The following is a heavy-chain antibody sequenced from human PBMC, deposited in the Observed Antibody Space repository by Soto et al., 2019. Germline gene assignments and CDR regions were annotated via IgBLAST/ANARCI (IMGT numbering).Heavy chain of an antibody. CDR3: ALPQRGYGDYYFDY. Sequence: SVKVSCKASGGTFNSYTISWVRQAPGQGLEWLGRIIPILGVANHAQKFQGRVTMTRDTSTSTVYMELSSLRSEDTAVYYCALPQRGYGDYYFDYWGQGTLVTVSS. D-gene: IGHD4-17*01. CDR1: GGTFNSYT. V-gene: IGHV1-69*02. CDR2: IIPILGVA. J-gene: IGHJ4*02.